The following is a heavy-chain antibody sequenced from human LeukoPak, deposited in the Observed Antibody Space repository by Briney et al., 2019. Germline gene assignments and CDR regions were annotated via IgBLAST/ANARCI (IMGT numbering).Heavy chain of an antibody. J-gene: IGHJ4*02. CDR3: ASDSSGWYYFDY. CDR1: GFTFSNFW. D-gene: IGHD6-19*01. CDR2: ISSSSSYI. Sequence: GGSLRLSCVASGFTFSNFWMSWVCQAPGKGLEWVSSISSSSSYIYYADSVKGRFTISRDNAKNSLYLQMNSLRAEDTAVYYCASDSSGWYYFDYWGQGTLVTVSS. V-gene: IGHV3-21*01.